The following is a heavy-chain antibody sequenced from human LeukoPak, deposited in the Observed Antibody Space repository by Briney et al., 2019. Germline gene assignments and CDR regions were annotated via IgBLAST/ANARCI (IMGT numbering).Heavy chain of an antibody. CDR3: ARETYCGGDCYSGWFDP. D-gene: IGHD2-21*02. V-gene: IGHV3-48*04. Sequence: GGSLRLSCAASGFTFSSYGMTWVRQAPGKGLEWVSYISSSSSTIYYADSVKGRFTISRDNAKNSLYLQMNSLRAEDTAVYYCARETYCGGDCYSGWFDPWGQGTLVTVSS. CDR2: ISSSSSTI. J-gene: IGHJ5*02. CDR1: GFTFSSYG.